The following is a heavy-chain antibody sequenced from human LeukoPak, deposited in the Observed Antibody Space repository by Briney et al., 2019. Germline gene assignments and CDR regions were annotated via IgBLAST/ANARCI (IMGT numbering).Heavy chain of an antibody. CDR1: GYTFTSYD. V-gene: IGHV1-8*01. CDR3: ARVSLPRITIFGVVTQHSYYYYGMDV. CDR2: MNPNSGNT. J-gene: IGHJ6*02. D-gene: IGHD3-3*01. Sequence: GASVKVSCKASGYTFTSYDINWVRQATGQGLEWMGWMNPNSGNTGYAQKFQGRVTMTRNTSISTAYMELSSLRSEDTAVYYCARVSLPRITIFGVVTQHSYYYYGMDVWGQGTTVTVSS.